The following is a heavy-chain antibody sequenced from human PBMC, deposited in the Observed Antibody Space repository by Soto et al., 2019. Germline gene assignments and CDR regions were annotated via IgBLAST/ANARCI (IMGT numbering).Heavy chain of an antibody. Sequence: EVQLVESGGGLVQPGGSLRLSCAASGFTFSTYWISWVRQAPGKGLAWVADIKQDGSEKNYVDSVKGRFTIPRDNAENSLYLKMNGLRAEDTAGYYCARDSNDYGDYGWYFDLWGRGTLVTVSS. CDR2: IKQDGSEK. J-gene: IGHJ2*01. CDR1: GFTFSTYW. V-gene: IGHV3-7*01. D-gene: IGHD4-17*01. CDR3: ARDSNDYGDYGWYFDL.